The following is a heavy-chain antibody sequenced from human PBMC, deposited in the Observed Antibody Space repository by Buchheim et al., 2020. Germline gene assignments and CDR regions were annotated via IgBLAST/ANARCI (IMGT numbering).Heavy chain of an antibody. Sequence: QVQLQESGPGLVKPSETLSLTCTVSGGSIENYYWSWIRQPPGKGLEWIAYIHDTGSTSYNPSLKSRISIFINTSKNQFSLALTSVTAADTAVYYCARGGRWELPTFHWGQGTL. CDR2: IHDTGST. J-gene: IGHJ4*02. V-gene: IGHV4-59*01. CDR1: GGSIENYY. CDR3: ARGGRWELPTFH. D-gene: IGHD4-23*01.